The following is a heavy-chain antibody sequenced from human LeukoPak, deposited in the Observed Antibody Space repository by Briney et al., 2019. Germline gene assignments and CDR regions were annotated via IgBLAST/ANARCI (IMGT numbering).Heavy chain of an antibody. V-gene: IGHV4-39*07. CDR1: GGSISSSSYY. CDR3: ARFLLVRQPGTFDY. D-gene: IGHD7-27*01. CDR2: IYYSGST. J-gene: IGHJ4*02. Sequence: PSETLSLTCTVSGGSISSSSYYWGWIRQPPGKGLEWIGSIYYSGSTYYNPSLKSRVTISVDTSKNQFSLKLSSVTAADTAVYYCARFLLVRQPGTFDYWGQGTLVTVSS.